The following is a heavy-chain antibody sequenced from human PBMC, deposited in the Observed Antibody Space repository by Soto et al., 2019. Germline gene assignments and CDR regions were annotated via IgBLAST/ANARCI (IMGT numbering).Heavy chain of an antibody. CDR3: ARDMATRY. CDR2: TYYKSKWFY. J-gene: IGHJ6*02. V-gene: IGHV6-1*01. Sequence: SQTLSLTCDISGDSVSSDSTAWNWIRQSPSRGLEWLGRTYYKSKWFYNYAVSVRSRIAIKSDTSKNQFSLQLNSVTPEDTAVYYCARDMATRYWGQGATVTVSS. CDR1: GDSVSSDSTA. D-gene: IGHD5-12*01.